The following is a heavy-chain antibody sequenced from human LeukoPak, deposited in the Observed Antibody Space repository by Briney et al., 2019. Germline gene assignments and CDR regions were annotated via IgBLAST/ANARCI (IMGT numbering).Heavy chain of an antibody. CDR1: GFTFSSYG. CDR3: AKGVAYYYDSSGLYYFDY. V-gene: IGHV3-33*06. CDR2: IWYDGSSK. Sequence: GGSLRLSCAASGFTFSSYGMHWVRQAPGKGLEWVAVIWYDGSSKYYADSVKGRFTISRDNSKNTLYLQMNSLRAEDTAVYYCAKGVAYYYDSSGLYYFDYWGQGTLVTVSS. D-gene: IGHD3-22*01. J-gene: IGHJ4*02.